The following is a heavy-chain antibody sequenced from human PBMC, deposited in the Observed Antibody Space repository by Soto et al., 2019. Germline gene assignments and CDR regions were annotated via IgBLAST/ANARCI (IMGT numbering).Heavy chain of an antibody. J-gene: IGHJ4*02. CDR2: IKSKTDGGTT. V-gene: IGHV3-15*01. CDR1: GFTFSNAW. Sequence: EVQLVESGGGLVKPGGSLRLSCAASGFTFSNAWMSWVRQAPGKGLEWVGRIKSKTDGGTTDYAAPVKGRFTISRXDXKXXLYLQMNSLKTEDTAVYYCTTESSGYYYEGSRLDYWGQGTLVTVSS. D-gene: IGHD3-22*01. CDR3: TTESSGYYYEGSRLDY.